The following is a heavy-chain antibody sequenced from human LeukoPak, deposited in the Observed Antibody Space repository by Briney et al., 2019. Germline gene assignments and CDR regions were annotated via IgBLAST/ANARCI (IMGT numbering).Heavy chain of an antibody. D-gene: IGHD6-19*01. CDR2: ISHNGTVQ. Sequence: PGGSLRLSCAASGFTFSSYGMQWVRQAPGKGLEWVAVISHNGTVQHYADSVKGRFTISRDNAKNSLYLQMNSLRVEDTAFYYCAKDNRRHYTSGPNPDSLHWGQGALVTVSS. CDR1: GFTFSSYG. J-gene: IGHJ4*02. CDR3: AKDNRRHYTSGPNPDSLH. V-gene: IGHV3-30*18.